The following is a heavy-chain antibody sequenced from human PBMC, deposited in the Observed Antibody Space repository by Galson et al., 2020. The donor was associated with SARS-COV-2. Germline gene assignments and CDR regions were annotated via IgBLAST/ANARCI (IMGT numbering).Heavy chain of an antibody. CDR1: GYSFTSYW. D-gene: IGHD3-22*01. Sequence: GESLKISCKGSGYSFTSYWIGWVRQMPGKGLEWMGIIYPGDSDTRYSPSFQGQVTISADKSISTAYLQWSSLKASDTAMYYCARQSSHYDSSGYYPLNLYWYFDLWGRGTLVTVSS. CDR3: ARQSSHYDSSGYYPLNLYWYFDL. V-gene: IGHV5-51*01. J-gene: IGHJ2*01. CDR2: IYPGDSDT.